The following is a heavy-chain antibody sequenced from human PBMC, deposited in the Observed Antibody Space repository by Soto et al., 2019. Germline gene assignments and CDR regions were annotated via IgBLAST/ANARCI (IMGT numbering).Heavy chain of an antibody. CDR3: ARGVDGNYDYYYGMDV. J-gene: IGHJ6*02. Sequence: ASVKVSCKASGYTFTSYAMHWVRQAPGQRLEWMGWINAGNGNTKYSQKFQGRVTITRDTSASTAYMELSSLRSEDTAVYYCARGVDGNYDYYYGMDVWGQGTTVTVSS. V-gene: IGHV1-3*01. D-gene: IGHD6-19*01. CDR2: INAGNGNT. CDR1: GYTFTSYA.